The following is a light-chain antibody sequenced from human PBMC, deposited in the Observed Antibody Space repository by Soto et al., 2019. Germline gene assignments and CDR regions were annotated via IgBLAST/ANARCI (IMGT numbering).Light chain of an antibody. Sequence: DIQMTQSPSTLSASVGDRVTITCRASQSISSRLAWYQQKPGKAPKLLIYDASSLESGVPSRFSGSGSGTEFTLTISSLQPDDFATYYCQQYNNYSTFGQGTKVDIK. CDR1: QSISSR. V-gene: IGKV1-5*01. CDR3: QQYNNYST. CDR2: DAS. J-gene: IGKJ1*01.